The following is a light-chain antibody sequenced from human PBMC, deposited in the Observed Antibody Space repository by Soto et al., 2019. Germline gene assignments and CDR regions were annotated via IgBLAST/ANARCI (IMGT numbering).Light chain of an antibody. CDR1: QGISSA. V-gene: IGKV1-13*02. J-gene: IGKJ5*01. CDR3: QHFNGYPRT. Sequence: AIQLTQSPSSLSASIGDRVTITCRASQGISSALAWYQQKPGKAPSLLIYGASTLESGVPSTFSGSGSGTDFTLTISSLQPEDFATYYCQHFNGYPRTLGQGTRLDIK. CDR2: GAS.